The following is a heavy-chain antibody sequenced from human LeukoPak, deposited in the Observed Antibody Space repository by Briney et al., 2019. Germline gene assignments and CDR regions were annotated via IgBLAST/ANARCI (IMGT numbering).Heavy chain of an antibody. J-gene: IGHJ4*02. CDR1: GFTFSSYS. D-gene: IGHD3-22*01. CDR3: AKDGSYDSSGHFDY. V-gene: IGHV3-21*04. Sequence: GGSLRLSCAASGFTFSSYSMNWVRQAPGKGLEWVSSISSSSSYIYYADSVKGRFTISRDNAKNTLYLQMNSLRAEDTAVYYCAKDGSYDSSGHFDYWGQGTLVTVSS. CDR2: ISSSSSYI.